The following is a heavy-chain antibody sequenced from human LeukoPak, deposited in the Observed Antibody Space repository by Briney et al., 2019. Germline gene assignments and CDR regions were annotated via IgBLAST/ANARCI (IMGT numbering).Heavy chain of an antibody. D-gene: IGHD1-7*01. CDR2: INTNTGNP. V-gene: IGHV7-4-1*02. CDR1: GYTFTSYA. Sequence: ASVKVSCKASGYTFTSYAMNWVRQAPGQGLEWMGWINTNTGNPTYAQGFTGRFVFSLDTSVSTAYLQISSLTAEDTAVYYCARTGRHWNYVWFDPWGQGTLVTVSS. J-gene: IGHJ5*02. CDR3: ARTGRHWNYVWFDP.